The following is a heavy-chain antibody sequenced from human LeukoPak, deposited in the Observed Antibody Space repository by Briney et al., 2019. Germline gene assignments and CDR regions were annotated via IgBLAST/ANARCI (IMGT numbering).Heavy chain of an antibody. CDR3: GRRRPTLHYYYCYGMDV. CDR1: GFTFSSYW. J-gene: IGHJ6*02. CDR2: IKQDGSEK. V-gene: IGHV3-7*01. Sequence: GGSLRLSCAASGFTFSSYWMSWVRQAPGKGLEWVANIKQDGSEKYYVDSVKGRFTISRDNAKNSLYLQMNSLRAEDTAVYYCGRRRPTLHYYYCYGMDVWGQGTTVTVSS.